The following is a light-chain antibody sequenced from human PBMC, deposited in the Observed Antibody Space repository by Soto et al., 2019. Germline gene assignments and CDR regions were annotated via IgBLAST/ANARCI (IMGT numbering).Light chain of an antibody. Sequence: CALTQPPSASGSPGQSVTISCTGTSSDVGGYNYVSWYQQHPGKAPKLMIYEVSKRPSGVPDRFSGSKSGNTASLTVSGLQAEAEADYYCSSYAGSNNYVVFGGGTKVTVL. CDR2: EVS. V-gene: IGLV2-8*01. CDR1: SSDVGGYNY. J-gene: IGLJ2*01. CDR3: SSYAGSNNYVV.